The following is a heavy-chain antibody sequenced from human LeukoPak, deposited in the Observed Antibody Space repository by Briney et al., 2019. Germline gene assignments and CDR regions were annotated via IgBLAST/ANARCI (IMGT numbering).Heavy chain of an antibody. CDR3: ARRGIGSQSYYKGDFDY. Sequence: SETLSLTCTVSGVSISSSDSYWGWIRQPPGKGLEWIGSIYYSGNTYYNASLKSQVSISIDTSKNQFSLRLTSVTAADTAVYYCARRGIGSQSYYKGDFDYWGQGTLVTVSS. CDR2: IYYSGNT. D-gene: IGHD3-10*01. J-gene: IGHJ4*02. V-gene: IGHV4-39*01. CDR1: GVSISSSDSY.